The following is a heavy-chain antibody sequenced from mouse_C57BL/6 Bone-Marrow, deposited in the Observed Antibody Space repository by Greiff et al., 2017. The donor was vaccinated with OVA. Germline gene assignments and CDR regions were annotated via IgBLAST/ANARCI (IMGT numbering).Heavy chain of an antibody. CDR3: ARTGTFDY. J-gene: IGHJ2*01. Sequence: EVKVVESGGGLVQSGRSLRLSCATSGFTFSDFYMEWVRQAPGKGLEWIAASRNKANDYTTEYSASVKGRFIVSRDTSQSILYLQMNALRAEDTAIYYCARTGTFDYWGQGTTLTVSS. CDR1: GFTFSDFY. V-gene: IGHV7-1*01. CDR2: SRNKANDYTT. D-gene: IGHD4-1*01.